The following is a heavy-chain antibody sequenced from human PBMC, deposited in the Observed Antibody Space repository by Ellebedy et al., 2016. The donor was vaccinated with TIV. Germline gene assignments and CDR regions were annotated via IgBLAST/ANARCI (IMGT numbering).Heavy chain of an antibody. J-gene: IGHJ4*02. CDR1: GFTVSSNY. D-gene: IGHD2-2*01. Sequence: GESLKISCAPSGFTVSSNYMSWVRQAPGKGLEWVSVIYSGDGTYYSDSVKDRFTISRDNSKNKLYLQMNSLRPEDTAVYYCARDLGGGCSSTSCYEVDYWGQGTLVTVSS. CDR2: IYSGDGT. CDR3: ARDLGGGCSSTSCYEVDY. V-gene: IGHV3-66*01.